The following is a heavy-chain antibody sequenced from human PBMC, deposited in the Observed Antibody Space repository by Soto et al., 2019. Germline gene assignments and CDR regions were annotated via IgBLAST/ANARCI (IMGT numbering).Heavy chain of an antibody. CDR3: ARGIPCYDSSGYRSRQVGLDY. CDR2: IYYSGST. J-gene: IGHJ4*02. D-gene: IGHD3-22*01. V-gene: IGHV4-59*01. Sequence: SETLSLTCTVSGGSISSYYWSWIRQPPGKGLEWIGYIYYSGSTNYNPSLKSRVTISVDTSKNQFSLKLSSVTAADTAVYYCARGIPCYDSSGYRSRQVGLDYWGQGTLVTVSS. CDR1: GGSISSYY.